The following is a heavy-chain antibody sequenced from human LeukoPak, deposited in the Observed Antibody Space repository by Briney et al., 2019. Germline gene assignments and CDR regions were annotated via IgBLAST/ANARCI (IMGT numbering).Heavy chain of an antibody. D-gene: IGHD2-2*01. CDR3: ARGGTSCYLCSITFDY. CDR1: GGSFSGYY. Sequence: PSETLSLTCAVYGGSFSGYYWSWIRQLPGKGLEWIGEINHSGSTNYNPSLKSRVTISVDTSKNQFSLKLSSVTAADTAVYYCARGGTSCYLCSITFDYWGQGTLVTVSS. V-gene: IGHV4-34*01. CDR2: INHSGST. J-gene: IGHJ4*02.